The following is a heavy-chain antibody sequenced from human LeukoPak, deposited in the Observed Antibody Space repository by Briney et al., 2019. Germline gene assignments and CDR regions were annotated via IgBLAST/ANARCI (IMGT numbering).Heavy chain of an antibody. D-gene: IGHD6-13*01. CDR1: GYTFTAYY. CDR3: ARRGSSWYFGFDP. V-gene: IGHV1-8*03. CDR2: MNPNSGNT. J-gene: IGHJ5*02. Sequence: ASVKVSCKASGYTFTAYYMYWVRQATGQGLEWMGWMNPNSGNTGYAQKFQGRVTITRNTSISTAYMELSSLRSEDTAVYYCARRGSSWYFGFDPWGQGTLVTVSS.